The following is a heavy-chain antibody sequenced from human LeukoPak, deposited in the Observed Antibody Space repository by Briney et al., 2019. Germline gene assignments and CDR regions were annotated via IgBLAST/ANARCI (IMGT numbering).Heavy chain of an antibody. CDR3: ARSGGSRRWLHLSLDY. V-gene: IGHV4-59*01. D-gene: IGHD5-24*01. Sequence: SETLSLTCTVSGGSISSYYWSWIRQPPGKGLEWIGYIYYSGSTNYNPSLKSRVTISVDTSKNQFSLKLSSVTAADTAVYYCARSGGSRRWLHLSLDYWGQGTLVTVSS. CDR1: GGSISSYY. CDR2: IYYSGST. J-gene: IGHJ4*02.